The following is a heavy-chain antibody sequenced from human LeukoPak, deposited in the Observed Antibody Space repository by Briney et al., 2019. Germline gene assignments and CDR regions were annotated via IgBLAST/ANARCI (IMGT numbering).Heavy chain of an antibody. CDR2: IYTSGST. CDR1: GGSISSYY. J-gene: IGHJ4*02. Sequence: PPETLSLTCTVSGGSISSYYWSWIRQPPGKGLEWIGYIYTSGSTNYNPSLKSRVTISVDTSKNQFSLRLSYVTAADTAVYYCARQGPSKRDSYFDYWGQGTLVTVSS. V-gene: IGHV4-4*09. CDR3: ARQGPSKRDSYFDY.